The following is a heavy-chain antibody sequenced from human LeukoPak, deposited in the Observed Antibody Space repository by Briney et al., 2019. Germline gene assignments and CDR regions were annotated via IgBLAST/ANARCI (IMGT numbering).Heavy chain of an antibody. D-gene: IGHD6-19*01. Sequence: KPSETLSLTCTVSGGSISSGSYYWNWIRQPAGKRLEWLGNIFTRGTTNYNASLESRLTISLDTARNQFSLYLSSVTAADTAMYFCARSSLAVYFDYWGQGTLVTASS. CDR2: IFTRGTT. J-gene: IGHJ4*02. V-gene: IGHV4-61*09. CDR1: GGSISSGSYY. CDR3: ARSSLAVYFDY.